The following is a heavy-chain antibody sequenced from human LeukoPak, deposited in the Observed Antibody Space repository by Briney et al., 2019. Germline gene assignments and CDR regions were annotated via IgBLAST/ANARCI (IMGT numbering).Heavy chain of an antibody. V-gene: IGHV4-59*01. J-gene: IGHJ4*02. Sequence: SETLSLTCTVSGGSISSYYWSWIRQPPGKGLEWIGYIYDSGSTNYNPSLKSRVTISVDTSKNQFSLNLSSVTAADTAVYYCAREEAYYYGSGSYYRLGFDYWGQGTLVTVSS. CDR3: AREEAYYYGSGSYYRLGFDY. D-gene: IGHD3-10*01. CDR2: IYDSGST. CDR1: GGSISSYY.